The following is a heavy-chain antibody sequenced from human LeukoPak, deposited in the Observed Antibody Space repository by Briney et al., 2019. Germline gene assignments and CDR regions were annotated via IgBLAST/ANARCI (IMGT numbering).Heavy chain of an antibody. CDR3: ATAYGGGWGAFDI. V-gene: IGHV4-31*03. Sequence: PSETLSLTCTVSGGSVSSGGYYWSRIRQHPGKGLEWIGYIYYSGSTYYNPSLKSRVTISVDTSKNQFSLKLSSVTAADTAVCYCATAYGGGWGAFDIWGQGTMVTVSS. CDR2: IYYSGST. J-gene: IGHJ3*02. D-gene: IGHD3-16*01. CDR1: GGSVSSGGYY.